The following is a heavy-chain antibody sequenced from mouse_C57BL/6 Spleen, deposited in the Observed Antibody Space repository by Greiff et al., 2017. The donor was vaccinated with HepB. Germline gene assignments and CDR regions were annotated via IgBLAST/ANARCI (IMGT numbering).Heavy chain of an antibody. V-gene: IGHV1-76*01. D-gene: IGHD2-2*01. CDR2: IYPGSGNT. CDR1: GYTFTDYY. Sequence: VKLMESGAELVRPGASVKLSCKASGYTFTDYYINWVKQRPGQGLEWIARIYPGSGNTYYNEKFKGKATLTAEKSSSTAYMQLSSLTSEDSAVYFCAREPFYYGYDGRGGNWYFDVWGTGTTVTVSS. J-gene: IGHJ1*03. CDR3: AREPFYYGYDGRGGNWYFDV.